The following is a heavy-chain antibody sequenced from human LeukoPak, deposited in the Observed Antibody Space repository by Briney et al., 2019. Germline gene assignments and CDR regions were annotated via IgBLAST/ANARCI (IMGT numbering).Heavy chain of an antibody. J-gene: IGHJ4*02. V-gene: IGHV4-34*01. CDR2: INHSGST. CDR3: ARGGIRGYSSY. D-gene: IGHD5-18*01. Sequence: SETLSLTCAVYGGSFSGYYWSWIRQPPGKGMEWIGEINHSGSTYYNPSLKSRVTISVDTSKNQFSLKLSSVTAADTAVYYCARGGIRGYSSYWGQGTLVTVSS. CDR1: GGSFSGYY.